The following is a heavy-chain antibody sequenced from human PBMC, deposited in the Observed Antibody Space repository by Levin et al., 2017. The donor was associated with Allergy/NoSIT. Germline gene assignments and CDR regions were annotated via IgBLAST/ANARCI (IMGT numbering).Heavy chain of an antibody. D-gene: IGHD1-14*01. J-gene: IGHJ3*02. V-gene: IGHV3-11*05. CDR3: ARAGRYNAFDI. CDR1: GFTFSDYY. CDR2: ISSSSSYT. Sequence: GESLKISCAASGFTFSDYYMSWIRQAPGKGLEWVSYISSSSSYTNYADSVKGRFTISRDNAKNSLYLQMNSLRAEDTAVYYCARAGRYNAFDIWGQGTMVTVSS.